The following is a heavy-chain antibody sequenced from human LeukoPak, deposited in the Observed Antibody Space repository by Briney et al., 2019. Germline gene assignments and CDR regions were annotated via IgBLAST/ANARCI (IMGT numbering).Heavy chain of an antibody. CDR1: GGSFSGYY. D-gene: IGHD2-2*01. V-gene: IGHV4-34*01. Sequence: SETLSLTCAVYGGSFSGYYWSWIRQPPGKGLEWIGEINHSGSTNYNPSLKSRVTISVDTSKNQSSLKLSSVTAADTAVYYCARTSRYCSSTSCRTNWFDPWGQGTLVTVSS. CDR3: ARTSRYCSSTSCRTNWFDP. J-gene: IGHJ5*02. CDR2: INHSGST.